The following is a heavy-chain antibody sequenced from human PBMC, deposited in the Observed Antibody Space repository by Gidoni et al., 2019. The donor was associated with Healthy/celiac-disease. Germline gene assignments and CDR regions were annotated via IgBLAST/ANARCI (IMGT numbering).Heavy chain of an antibody. V-gene: IGHV3-9*01. D-gene: IGHD6-13*01. CDR1: GFTFDDYA. Sequence: EVQLVESGGGLVQPGRSLRLSCAASGFTFDDYAMHWVRQAPGKGLEWVSGISWNSGSIGYADSVKGRFTISRDNAKNSLYLQMNSLRAEDTALYYCAKDERLYIAAAGTCFDYWGQGTLVTVSS. CDR3: AKDERLYIAAAGTCFDY. J-gene: IGHJ4*02. CDR2: ISWNSGSI.